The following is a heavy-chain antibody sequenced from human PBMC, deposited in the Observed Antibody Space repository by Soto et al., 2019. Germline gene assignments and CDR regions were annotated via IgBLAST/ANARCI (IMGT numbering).Heavy chain of an antibody. CDR1: GYTFTSYA. J-gene: IGHJ6*02. D-gene: IGHD2-15*01. CDR3: ARLVVPGAYYYGMDV. V-gene: IGHV1-3*01. Sequence: ASVKVSCKASGYTFTSYAMHWVRQAPGQRLEWMGWINAGNGNTKYSQKFQGRVTITRDTSASTAYMELSSLRSEDTAVYYCARLVVPGAYYYGMDVWGQGTTVTVSS. CDR2: INAGNGNT.